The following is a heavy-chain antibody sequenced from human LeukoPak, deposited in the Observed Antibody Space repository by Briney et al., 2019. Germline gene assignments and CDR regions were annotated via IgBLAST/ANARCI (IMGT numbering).Heavy chain of an antibody. CDR1: GYSFTSYW. D-gene: IGHD2-15*01. CDR3: ARQEYCSGGSCYTWFDP. Sequence: GESLKISCKGSGYSFTSYWIGWVRQVPGKGLEWMGIIYPADSDIRYSPSFQGQVTISADKSISTAYLQWSSLKASDTAMYYCARQEYCSGGSCYTWFDPWGQGTLVIVSS. V-gene: IGHV5-51*01. CDR2: IYPADSDI. J-gene: IGHJ5*02.